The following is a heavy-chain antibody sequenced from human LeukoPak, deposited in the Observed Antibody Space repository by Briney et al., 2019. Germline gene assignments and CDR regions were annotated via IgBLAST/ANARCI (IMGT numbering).Heavy chain of an antibody. CDR2: IYYSGST. V-gene: IGHV4-31*03. CDR3: ARALGDGYNWDFDY. CDR1: GGSLSSGGYY. Sequence: SETLSLTCTVSGGSLSSGGYYWSWLRQHPGTGLEWIGYIYYSGSTYYNPSLKSRVTISVDTSKNQFSLKLSSVTAADTAVYYCARALGDGYNWDFDYWGQGTLVTVSS. J-gene: IGHJ4*02. D-gene: IGHD5-24*01.